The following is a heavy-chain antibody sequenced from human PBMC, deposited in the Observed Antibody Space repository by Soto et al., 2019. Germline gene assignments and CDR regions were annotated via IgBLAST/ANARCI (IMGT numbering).Heavy chain of an antibody. Sequence: EVQLLESGGGLVQPGGSLRLSCAASGFTVSSYAMSWVRQAPGKGLEWVSVISGSGSTYSADSVKGRFTISRDRSKNTVYLQMSSLRAEDTAVYYCTKALRFTFTTGYYMDVWGRGTTVTVSS. V-gene: IGHV3-23*01. J-gene: IGHJ6*03. CDR2: ISGSGST. CDR3: TKALRFTFTTGYYMDV. D-gene: IGHD3-16*01. CDR1: GFTVSSYA.